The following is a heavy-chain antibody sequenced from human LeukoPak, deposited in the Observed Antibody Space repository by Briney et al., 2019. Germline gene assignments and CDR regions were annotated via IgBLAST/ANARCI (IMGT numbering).Heavy chain of an antibody. Sequence: TGGSLRLSCAASGFTFSNYWVHWVRQAPGKGLVWVSRINSDESSTTYADSVKGRFTISRDNAKNTLYLQMNSLRAEDTAIYYCARQNYGSPDFWGQGTLVTVSS. CDR1: GFTFSNYW. V-gene: IGHV3-74*01. CDR2: INSDESST. D-gene: IGHD6-13*01. CDR3: ARQNYGSPDF. J-gene: IGHJ4*02.